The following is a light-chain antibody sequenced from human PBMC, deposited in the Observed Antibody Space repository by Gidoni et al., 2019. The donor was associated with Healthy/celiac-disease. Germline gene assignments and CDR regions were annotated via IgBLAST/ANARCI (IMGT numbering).Light chain of an antibody. CDR2: GAS. J-gene: IGKJ1*01. CDR1: QSVSSN. V-gene: IGKV3-15*01. Sequence: EIAMTQSPAPLSVSPGERATLPCRASQSVSSNLAWYQQKPGQAPRLLIYGASTRATGIPARFSGSGSGTEFTLTISSLQSEDFAVYYCQQYNNWPRTFGQGTKVEIK. CDR3: QQYNNWPRT.